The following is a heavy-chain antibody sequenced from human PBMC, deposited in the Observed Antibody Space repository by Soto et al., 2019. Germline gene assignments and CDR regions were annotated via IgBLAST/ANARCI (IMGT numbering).Heavy chain of an antibody. CDR1: GFTFSSYS. Sequence: EVQLVESGGGLVKPGGSLRLSCAASGFTFSSYSMNWVRQAPGKGLEWVSSISSSSSYIYSADSVKGRFTISRDNAKNSLYLQMNSLRAEDTAVYYCAREDNSNFDYWGQGTLVTVSS. CDR2: ISSSSSYI. J-gene: IGHJ4*02. CDR3: AREDNSNFDY. D-gene: IGHD1-1*01. V-gene: IGHV3-21*01.